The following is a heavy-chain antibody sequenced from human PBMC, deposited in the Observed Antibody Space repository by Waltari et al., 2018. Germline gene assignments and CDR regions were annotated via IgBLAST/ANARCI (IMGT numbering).Heavy chain of an antibody. V-gene: IGHV1-69*14. Sequence: QVQLVQSGAEVKKPGSSVKVSCKASGGTFSSYAISWVRQAPGQWLEWMGGMTPIFGTANYAQKFQGRVTITADKSTSTAYMGLSSLGSEDTAVYYCARGDDSSGYDLDYWGQGTLVTVSS. J-gene: IGHJ4*02. CDR1: GGTFSSYA. CDR2: MTPIFGTA. CDR3: ARGDDSSGYDLDY. D-gene: IGHD3-22*01.